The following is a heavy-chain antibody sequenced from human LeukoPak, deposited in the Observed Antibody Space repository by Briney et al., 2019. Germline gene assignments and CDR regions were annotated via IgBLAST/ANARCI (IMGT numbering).Heavy chain of an antibody. V-gene: IGHV4-4*07. J-gene: IGHJ4*02. CDR2: IYTSGST. CDR3: ARGSTVTTTVYYFDY. Sequence: SETLSLTCTVSGGSISSYYWSWIRQPAGKGLEWIGRIYTSGSTNYNPSLKSRVTMSVDTSKNQFSLKLSSVTAADTAAYYCARGSTVTTTVYYFDYWGQGTLVTVSS. CDR1: GGSISSYY. D-gene: IGHD4-17*01.